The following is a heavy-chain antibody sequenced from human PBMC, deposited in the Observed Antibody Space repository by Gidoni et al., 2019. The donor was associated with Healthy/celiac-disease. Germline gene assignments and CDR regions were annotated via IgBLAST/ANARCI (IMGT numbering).Heavy chain of an antibody. CDR1: GGSFSGYY. V-gene: IGHV4-34*01. D-gene: IGHD5-18*01. CDR3: ATPLYSYGIGAYGMDV. CDR2: INHSGST. Sequence: QVQLQQWGAGLLKPSETLSLTCAVYGGSFSGYYWSWIRQPPGKGLEWIGEINHSGSTNYNPSLKSRVTISVDTSKNQFSLKLSSVTAADTAVYYCATPLYSYGIGAYGMDVWGQGTTVTVSS. J-gene: IGHJ6*02.